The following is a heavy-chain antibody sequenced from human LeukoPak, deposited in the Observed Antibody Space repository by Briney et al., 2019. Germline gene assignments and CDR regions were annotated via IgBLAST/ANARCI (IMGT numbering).Heavy chain of an antibody. J-gene: IGHJ4*02. Sequence: ASVKVSCKASGYTFTGYYMHWVRQAPGQGLEWMGWINPNSGGTNYAQKFQGWVTMTRDTSISTAYMELSRLRSDDTAVYYCARGVAPMQMAVMGGLDNWGQGTLVTVSS. CDR1: GYTFTGYY. D-gene: IGHD2-2*01. CDR3: ARGVAPMQMAVMGGLDN. V-gene: IGHV1-2*04. CDR2: INPNSGGT.